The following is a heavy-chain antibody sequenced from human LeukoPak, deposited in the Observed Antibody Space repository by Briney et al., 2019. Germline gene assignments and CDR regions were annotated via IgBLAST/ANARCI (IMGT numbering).Heavy chain of an antibody. D-gene: IGHD6-13*01. CDR3: ASGNWDSRSWYYFDY. V-gene: IGHV4-59*11. Sequence: PSETLSLTCTVSGGSISSHYWSWIRQPPGKGLEWIGYMYYSGSTNYNPSLKSRVTTSVDTSKNQFSLKLNSVTAADTAVYYCASGNWDSRSWYYFDYWGQGTLVTVSS. J-gene: IGHJ4*02. CDR2: MYYSGST. CDR1: GGSISSHY.